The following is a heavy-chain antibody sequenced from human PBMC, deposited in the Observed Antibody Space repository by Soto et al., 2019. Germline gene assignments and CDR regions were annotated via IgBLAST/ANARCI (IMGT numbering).Heavy chain of an antibody. V-gene: IGHV1-46*01. CDR2: INPSDGST. Sequence: ASVKVSCKASGYTFTSYYMHWVRQAPGQGLEWMGIINPSDGSTTYAQKFQGRVTMTRDTSTNTVYMELSSLRSEDTAVYYCACLGSTDTAMVTSDYWGQGTLDTVSS. CDR1: GYTFTSYY. CDR3: ACLGSTDTAMVTSDY. D-gene: IGHD5-18*01. J-gene: IGHJ4*02.